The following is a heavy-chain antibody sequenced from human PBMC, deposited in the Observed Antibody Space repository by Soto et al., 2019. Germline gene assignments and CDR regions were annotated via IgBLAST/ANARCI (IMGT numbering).Heavy chain of an antibody. Sequence: SETLSLTCAVYGGSFSGYYWSWIRQPPGKGLEWIGEINHSGSTNYNPSLKSRVTISVDTSKNQFSLKLSSVTAADTAVYYCARGHGSFTIFGVVSRSYYGMDVWDQGTTVTVS. D-gene: IGHD3-3*01. V-gene: IGHV4-34*01. J-gene: IGHJ6*02. CDR3: ARGHGSFTIFGVVSRSYYGMDV. CDR2: INHSGST. CDR1: GGSFSGYY.